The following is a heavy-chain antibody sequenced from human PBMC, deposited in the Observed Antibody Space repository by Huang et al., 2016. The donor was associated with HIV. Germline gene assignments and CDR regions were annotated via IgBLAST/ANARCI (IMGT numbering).Heavy chain of an antibody. V-gene: IGHV3-48*02. Sequence: EVQLVESGGGLVQPGGSLTLSCAASGFTLSAYSMNWVRQTPGKGWEWGSYINNNGSKICYAESVKGRFTISRDNAKNSLYLQMNSLRDDDTAVFYCATSYGYFPHWGQGTLVTVSS. CDR2: INNNGSKI. CDR3: ATSYGYFPH. CDR1: GFTLSAYS. J-gene: IGHJ1*01. D-gene: IGHD5-18*01.